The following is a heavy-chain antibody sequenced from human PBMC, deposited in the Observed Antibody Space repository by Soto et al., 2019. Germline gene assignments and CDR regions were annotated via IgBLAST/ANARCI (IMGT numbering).Heavy chain of an antibody. Sequence: GEPLKISCKGSGYSFAGYWITWVRQKPGKGLEWMGRIDPSDSQTYYSPSFRGHVTISVTKSITTVFLQWSSLRASDTAMYYCARQIYDSDTGPNFQYYFDSWGQGTPVAVSS. CDR3: ARQIYDSDTGPNFQYYFDS. CDR1: GYSFAGYW. D-gene: IGHD3-22*01. V-gene: IGHV5-10-1*01. J-gene: IGHJ4*02. CDR2: IDPSDSQT.